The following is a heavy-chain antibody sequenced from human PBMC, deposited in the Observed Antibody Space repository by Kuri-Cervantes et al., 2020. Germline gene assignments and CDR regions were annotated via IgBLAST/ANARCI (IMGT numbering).Heavy chain of an antibody. V-gene: IGHV3-66*02. Sequence: GGSLRLSCAASGFTFSSYAMGWVRQAPGKGLEWVSVIYSGGSTYYADSVKGRFTISRDDSKNTLYPHMNSLRAEDTAVYYCARGGMDVWGQGTTVTDSS. J-gene: IGHJ6*02. CDR1: GFTFSSYA. CDR2: IYSGGST. CDR3: ARGGMDV.